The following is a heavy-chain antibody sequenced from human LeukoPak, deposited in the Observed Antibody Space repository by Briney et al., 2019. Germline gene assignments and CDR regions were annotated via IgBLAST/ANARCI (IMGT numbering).Heavy chain of an antibody. CDR2: IYPGDSDT. J-gene: IGHJ6*03. Sequence: GESLKISCKGSGYSFTSYWIGWVRQMPGKGLEWMGIIYPGDSDTRYSPSFQGQVTISADKPISTAYLQWSSLKASDTAMYYCARLGSSSPEDYYYYMDVWGKGTTVTVSS. CDR3: ARLGSSSPEDYYYYMDV. CDR1: GYSFTSYW. V-gene: IGHV5-51*01. D-gene: IGHD6-6*01.